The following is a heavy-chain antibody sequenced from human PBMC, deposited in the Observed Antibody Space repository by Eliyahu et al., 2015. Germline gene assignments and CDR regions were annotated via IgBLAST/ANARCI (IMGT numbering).Heavy chain of an antibody. V-gene: IGHV3-23*01. Sequence: EVQLLESGGGLAQPGGSLRLSCAASGFXFXNYGMPWXRQAPGKGLXGVSFISGRGETIYYTHSVKGRFTISRDTSSNSLYLQMDSLRADDTAVYYCAKHSEACDDDCYRSLDSWGQGTQVTVLL. J-gene: IGHJ4*02. CDR2: ISGRGETI. CDR3: AKHSEACDDDCYRSLDS. CDR1: GFXFXNYG. D-gene: IGHD2-21*01.